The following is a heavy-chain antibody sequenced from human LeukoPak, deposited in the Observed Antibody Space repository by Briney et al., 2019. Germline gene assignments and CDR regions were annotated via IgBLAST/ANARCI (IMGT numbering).Heavy chain of an antibody. J-gene: IGHJ4*02. Sequence: SETLSLTCTVSGGSISNSNYYWGWVRQPPGKGLEWIGTIYYSGNTYYNPSLKSRVTISVDTSKNQFSLRLTSVTAADTAVYYCAREGSIYYYDSSGYLGHWGQGTLVTVSS. V-gene: IGHV4-39*07. CDR1: GGSISNSNYY. CDR2: IYYSGNT. CDR3: AREGSIYYYDSSGYLGH. D-gene: IGHD3-22*01.